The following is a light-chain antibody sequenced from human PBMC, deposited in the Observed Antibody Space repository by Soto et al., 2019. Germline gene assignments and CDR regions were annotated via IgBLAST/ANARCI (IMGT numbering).Light chain of an antibody. CDR2: EGS. CDR3: CSYAGSSTWV. J-gene: IGLJ3*02. Sequence: QSALTQPPSASASPGQSVTISCTGTSSDVGGYNYVSWYQQHPGKAPKLMIYEGSKRPSGVSNRFSGSKSGNTASLTISGLQAEDEADYYCCSYAGSSTWVFGGGTKLTVL. CDR1: SSDVGGYNY. V-gene: IGLV2-23*01.